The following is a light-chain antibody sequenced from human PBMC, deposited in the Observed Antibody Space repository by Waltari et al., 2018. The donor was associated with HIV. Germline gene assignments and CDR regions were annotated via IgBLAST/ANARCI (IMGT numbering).Light chain of an antibody. CDR3: SSYTPTSTVV. Sequence: QSALTQPASVSGSPGQSITISCIGTNSDVGGYNYVSWYQQHPGKAPKLLIYEVTNRPSGISNRFSGSKSGNTASLTISEDEADYYCSSYTPTSTVVFGGGTKLTVL. CDR1: NSDVGGYNY. V-gene: IGLV2-14*01. J-gene: IGLJ2*01. CDR2: EVT.